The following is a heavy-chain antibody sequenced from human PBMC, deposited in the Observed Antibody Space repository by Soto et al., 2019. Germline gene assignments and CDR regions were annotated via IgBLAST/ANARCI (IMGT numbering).Heavy chain of an antibody. CDR2: IYSGGST. J-gene: IGHJ6*03. D-gene: IGHD2-2*01. Sequence: GGSLRLSCAASGFTFSSYSMNWVRQAPGKGLEWVSVIYSGGSTYYADSVKGRFTISRHNSKNTLYLQMNSLRAEDTAVYYCARGKLGYCSSTSCSSYYYYYMDVWGKGTTVTVSS. CDR1: GFTFSSYS. V-gene: IGHV3-53*04. CDR3: ARGKLGYCSSTSCSSYYYYYMDV.